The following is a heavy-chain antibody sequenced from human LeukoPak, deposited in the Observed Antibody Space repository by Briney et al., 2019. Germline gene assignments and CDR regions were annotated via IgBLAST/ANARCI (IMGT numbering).Heavy chain of an antibody. Sequence: SETLSLTCTVSGGSISSYYWSWIRQPPGRGLEWIGYIYYSGSTNYNPSLKSRVTISVDTSKNQFSLKLSSVTAADTAVYYCARDAPSADIVVVPAAMDHGGYWGQGTLVTVSS. D-gene: IGHD2-2*01. J-gene: IGHJ4*02. CDR1: GGSISSYY. CDR3: ARDAPSADIVVVPAAMDHGGY. V-gene: IGHV4-59*01. CDR2: IYYSGST.